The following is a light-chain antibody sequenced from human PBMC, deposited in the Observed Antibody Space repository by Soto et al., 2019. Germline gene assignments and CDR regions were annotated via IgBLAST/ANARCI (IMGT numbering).Light chain of an antibody. CDR1: SSSKW. CDR2: DVS. CDR3: QHTTDFT. Sequence: DIQMTQSPSTLAASVGDTVTMTCRSSSKWLAWYQKKPGKAPKLLIYDVSNLERGVPPRCSGSTSGAESTLTITGLQPDDLGTYYCQHTTDFTFGQGTKVESK. V-gene: IGKV1-5*01. J-gene: IGKJ2*01.